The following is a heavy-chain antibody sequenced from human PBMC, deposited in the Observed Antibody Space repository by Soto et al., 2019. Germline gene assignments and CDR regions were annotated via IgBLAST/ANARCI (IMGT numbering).Heavy chain of an antibody. Sequence: GASVKVSCKASGGTFSSYAISWVRQAPGQGLEWMGGIIPIFGTANYAQKFQGRVTITADESTSTAYMELSSLRSEDTAVYYCALVGVFGVVSVYYYGMDVWGQGTTVTVSS. CDR3: ALVGVFGVVSVYYYGMDV. D-gene: IGHD3-3*01. V-gene: IGHV1-69*13. CDR2: IIPIFGTA. CDR1: GGTFSSYA. J-gene: IGHJ6*02.